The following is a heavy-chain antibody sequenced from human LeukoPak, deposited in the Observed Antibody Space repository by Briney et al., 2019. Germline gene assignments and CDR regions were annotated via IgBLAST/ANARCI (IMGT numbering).Heavy chain of an antibody. Sequence: GGSLRLSCAASGFTFSSYAMSWVRQAPGKGLEWVSGICAAGGSTYYADSVKGRLTISRDNSKNTLYLKMNSLRAEDTAVYSCAKGQGGYYFDFWGQGTLVTVSS. CDR3: AKGQGGYYFDF. J-gene: IGHJ4*02. V-gene: IGHV3-23*01. CDR1: GFTFSSYA. D-gene: IGHD3-16*01. CDR2: ICAAGGST.